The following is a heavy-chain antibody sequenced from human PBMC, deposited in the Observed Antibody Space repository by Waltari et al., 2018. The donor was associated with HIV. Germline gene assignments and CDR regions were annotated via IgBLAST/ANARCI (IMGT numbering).Heavy chain of an antibody. J-gene: IGHJ1*01. CDR3: ARGEDVTLTHLTPGFRLQF. CDR1: GDTFTPYY. V-gene: IGHV1-2*06. D-gene: IGHD1-26*01. Sequence: LVQSASEVRAPGASVTLSCKASGDTFTPYYLYWLRPAPGQGLEWMGRINPASGDKTYSHPLQGRVSLPRDTSPASTFMALTRLTSADTATYFCARGEDVTLTHLTPGFRLQFWGQGSLVVVSS. CDR2: INPASGDK.